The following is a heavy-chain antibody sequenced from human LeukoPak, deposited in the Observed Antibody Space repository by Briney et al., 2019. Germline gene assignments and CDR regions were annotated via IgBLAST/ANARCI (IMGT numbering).Heavy chain of an antibody. D-gene: IGHD1-26*01. J-gene: IGHJ5*02. Sequence: GGSLRLSCAASGFTFSSYAMSWVRQAPGQGLEWVSAISGSGGSTYYADSVKGRFTISRDNSKNTLYLQMNSLRAEDTAVYYCAKDRGSYGWFDPWGQGTLVTVSS. CDR3: AKDRGSYGWFDP. CDR1: GFTFSSYA. V-gene: IGHV3-23*01. CDR2: ISGSGGST.